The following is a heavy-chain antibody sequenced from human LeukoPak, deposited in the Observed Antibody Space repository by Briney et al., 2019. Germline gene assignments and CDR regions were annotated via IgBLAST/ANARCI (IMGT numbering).Heavy chain of an antibody. Sequence: PSETLSLTCTVSGGSISSYYWSWIRQPPGKGLEWIGYIYYSGSTNYNPSLKSRVTISVDTSKNQFSLKLSSVTAADTAVYYCARGVVVAAIIIFDYWGQGTLVTVSS. CDR3: ARGVVVAAIIIFDY. D-gene: IGHD2-15*01. V-gene: IGHV4-59*01. J-gene: IGHJ4*02. CDR2: IYYSGST. CDR1: GGSISSYY.